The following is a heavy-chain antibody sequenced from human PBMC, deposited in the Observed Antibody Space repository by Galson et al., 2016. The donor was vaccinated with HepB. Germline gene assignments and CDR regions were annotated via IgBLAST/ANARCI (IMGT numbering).Heavy chain of an antibody. CDR3: ARERFCSSATCYVGDAFQI. J-gene: IGHJ3*02. Sequence: SLRLSCAASGFTFSTYYMTWVRQPPGKGLEWVAGIKQDGSEKYYVDSVKGRFTISRDNAKNSLYVQMDSLRAEDTAVDFCARERFCSSATCYVGDAFQIGGQGTMVTVSS. CDR2: IKQDGSEK. D-gene: IGHD2-2*01. CDR1: GFTFSTYY. V-gene: IGHV3-7*05.